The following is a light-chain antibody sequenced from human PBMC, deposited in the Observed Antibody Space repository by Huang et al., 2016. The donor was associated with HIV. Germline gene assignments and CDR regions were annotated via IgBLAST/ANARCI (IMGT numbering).Light chain of an antibody. CDR1: ESILRN. V-gene: IGKV3-15*01. J-gene: IGKJ2*01. CDR2: GAS. Sequence: VMTQSPATLSVSPGERATLSCRASESILRNLAWYQQRPGQPPRLHIDGASVRLPGIPDRFRGSGSGTEFSLTISSLQSEDFAVYYCQQYNKWPPYTYGQGTKLEIK. CDR3: QQYNKWPPYT.